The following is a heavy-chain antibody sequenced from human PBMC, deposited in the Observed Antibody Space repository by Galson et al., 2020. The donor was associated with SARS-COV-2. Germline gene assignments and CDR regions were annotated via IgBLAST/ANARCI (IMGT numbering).Heavy chain of an antibody. CDR1: GYTFTSYY. J-gene: IGHJ4*02. D-gene: IGHD3-16*01. CDR2: INPSGGST. Sequence: GESLKISCKASGYTFTSYYMHWVRQAPGQGLEWMGIINPSGGSTSYAQKFQGRVTMTRDTSTSTVYMELSSLRSEDTAVYYCARVWGPGEDYWGQGTLVTVSS. V-gene: IGHV1-46*03. CDR3: ARVWGPGEDY.